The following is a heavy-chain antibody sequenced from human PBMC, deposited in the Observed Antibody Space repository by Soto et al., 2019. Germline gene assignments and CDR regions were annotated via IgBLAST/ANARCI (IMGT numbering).Heavy chain of an antibody. D-gene: IGHD1-7*01. CDR3: ARDSVTGTTRDPQGMDV. J-gene: IGHJ6*02. CDR1: GGTFSSYA. Sequence: ASVKVSCKASGGTFSSYAISWVRQAPGPGLEWMGGIIPIFGTANYAQKFQGRVTITADESTSTAYMELSSLRSEDTAVYYCARDSVTGTTRDPQGMDVWGQGTTVTVSS. V-gene: IGHV1-69*13. CDR2: IIPIFGTA.